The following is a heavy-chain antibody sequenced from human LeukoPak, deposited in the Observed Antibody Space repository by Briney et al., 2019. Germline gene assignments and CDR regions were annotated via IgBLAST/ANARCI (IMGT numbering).Heavy chain of an antibody. Sequence: SETLSLTCTFSGGSISSYYWSWIRQPPGKGLEWIGYISYSGSAYYNPSLKSRVTISVDTSKNQFSLKLSSVTAADAAVYYCARYSWGGGAFDIWGQGTMVTVSS. J-gene: IGHJ3*02. CDR3: ARYSWGGGAFDI. D-gene: IGHD2-15*01. V-gene: IGHV4-59*01. CDR2: ISYSGSA. CDR1: GGSISSYY.